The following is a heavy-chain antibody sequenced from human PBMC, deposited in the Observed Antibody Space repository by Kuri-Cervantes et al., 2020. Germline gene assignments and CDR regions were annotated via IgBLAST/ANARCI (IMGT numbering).Heavy chain of an antibody. V-gene: IGHV4-30-2*01. CDR1: GGSISSGGYS. D-gene: IGHD1-7*01. CDR2: IYHSGST. CDR3: ARVNLSTGTTTD. Sequence: SETLSLTCAVSGGSISSGGYSWSWIRQPPGKGLEWIGYIYHSGSTYYNPSLKSRVTISVDRSKNQFSLKLSSVTAADTAVYYCARVNLSTGTTTDWGQGTLVTVSS. J-gene: IGHJ4*02.